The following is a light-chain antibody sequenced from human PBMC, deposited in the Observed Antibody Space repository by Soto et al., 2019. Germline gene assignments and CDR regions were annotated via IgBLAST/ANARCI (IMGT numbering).Light chain of an antibody. CDR2: DVS. J-gene: IGLJ1*01. Sequence: SVLPQPASVSGSPGQSITLSCPGPSSDVGGYNYVSWYQQHPGKAPKLMIYDVSNRPSGVSNRFSGSKSGNTASLTISGLQAEDEADYYCSSYTSSSTLYVFGTGTKVTVL. CDR3: SSYTSSSTLYV. CDR1: SSDVGGYNY. V-gene: IGLV2-14*01.